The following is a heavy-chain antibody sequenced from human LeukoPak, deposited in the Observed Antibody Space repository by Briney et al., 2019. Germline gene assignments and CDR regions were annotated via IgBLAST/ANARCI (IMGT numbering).Heavy chain of an antibody. V-gene: IGHV3-74*01. CDR2: ISGDGTTA. Sequence: GGSLRLSCAASGFTFNTYWMHWDRQGPGKGLEWVSRISGDGTTAIYADSVKGRFTTSRDSAKSTLYLQMTSLTAEDTAVYYCARAGQGFDSWGQGTLVTVSS. CDR3: ARAGQGFDS. CDR1: GFTFNTYW. J-gene: IGHJ5*01.